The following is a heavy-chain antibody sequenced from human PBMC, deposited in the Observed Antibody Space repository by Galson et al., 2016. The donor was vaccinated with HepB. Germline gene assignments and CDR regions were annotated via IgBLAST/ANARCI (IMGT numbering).Heavy chain of an antibody. CDR1: GFIFSVDG. D-gene: IGHD3-9*01. J-gene: IGHJ2*01. V-gene: IGHV3-30*18. CDR3: AKNLNYDIMTGYYANWYFDL. CDR2: ISYDGSNK. Sequence: SLRLSCAASGFIFSVDGMHWVRQTPGKGLEWVAVISYDGSNKYYADSVKGRFTISRDNSKKTLYLQMNGLRAEDTAVYYCAKNLNYDIMTGYYANWYFDLWGRGTLVTVSS.